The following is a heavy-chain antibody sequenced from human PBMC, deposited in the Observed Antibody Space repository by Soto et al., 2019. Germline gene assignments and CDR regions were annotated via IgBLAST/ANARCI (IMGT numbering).Heavy chain of an antibody. J-gene: IGHJ4*02. V-gene: IGHV4-4*07. Sequence: AETLSLTCTVSGGSINTFYWSWVRQPAGKGLECIGRIISSGSTSFNPSLDSRVAMSVDTSKNHFSLNLSSVTAADMAVYYCAREGSYSVYNFAHGIQLWSFDFWGQGALVTVSS. D-gene: IGHD5-12*01. CDR3: AREGSYSVYNFAHGIQLWSFDF. CDR1: GGSINTFY. CDR2: IISSGST.